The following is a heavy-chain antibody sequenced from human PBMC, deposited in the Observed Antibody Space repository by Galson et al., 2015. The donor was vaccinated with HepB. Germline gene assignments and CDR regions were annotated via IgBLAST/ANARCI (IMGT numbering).Heavy chain of an antibody. D-gene: IGHD6-13*01. CDR2: IYHGGET. Sequence: SLRLSCATSGFTVNSNYMTWVRQAPGKGLQWVSIIYHGGETYYADSVKGRFTIARDNSKNTVFLQMNSLRVEDTAIYYCARDMGQQLEARWGQGTQVTVSS. V-gene: IGHV3-66*01. CDR3: ARDMGQQLEAR. CDR1: GFTVNSNY. J-gene: IGHJ1*01.